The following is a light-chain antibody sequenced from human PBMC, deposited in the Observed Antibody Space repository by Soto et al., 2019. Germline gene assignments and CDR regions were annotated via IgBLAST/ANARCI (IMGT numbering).Light chain of an antibody. CDR2: DVT. J-gene: IGLJ1*01. Sequence: QSVLTQPRSVSGSPGQSVTVSCTGTSTNVGAYDFVSWYQQRPGKAPKLMIYDVTKRPSGVPDRFSGSKSGNTASLTISGLQADDEADYYCCSFVGAYSYVFGTGTKLTVL. CDR1: STNVGAYDF. V-gene: IGLV2-11*01. CDR3: CSFVGAYSYV.